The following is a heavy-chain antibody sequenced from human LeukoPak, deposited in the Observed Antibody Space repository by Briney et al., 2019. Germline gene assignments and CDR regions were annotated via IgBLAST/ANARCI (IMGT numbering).Heavy chain of an antibody. D-gene: IGHD3-3*01. CDR2: IYYSGST. Sequence: PSETLSLTCTVSGGSISSYYWSWIRQPPGKGLEWVGYIYYSGSTNYNPSLKSRVTISVDTSKNQFSLKLSSVTAADTAVYYCARGPGMNLIFGVVIYWYFDLWGRGTLVTVSS. CDR1: GGSISSYY. CDR3: ARGPGMNLIFGVVIYWYFDL. J-gene: IGHJ2*01. V-gene: IGHV4-59*01.